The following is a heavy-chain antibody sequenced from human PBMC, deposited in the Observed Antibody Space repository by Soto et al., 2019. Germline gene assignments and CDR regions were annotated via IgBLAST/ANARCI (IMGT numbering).Heavy chain of an antibody. Sequence: QVQLVESGGGVVQPGRSLRLSCAASGFTFSSYGMHWVRQAPGKGLEWVAVISYDGSNKYYADSVKGRFTISRDNSKNTLYLQMNSLRAEDTAVYYCAKEGRSVRFLDWLELLPEEDYFDYWGQGTLVTVSS. CDR3: AKEGRSVRFLDWLELLPEEDYFDY. V-gene: IGHV3-30*18. J-gene: IGHJ4*02. CDR1: GFTFSSYG. D-gene: IGHD3-3*01. CDR2: ISYDGSNK.